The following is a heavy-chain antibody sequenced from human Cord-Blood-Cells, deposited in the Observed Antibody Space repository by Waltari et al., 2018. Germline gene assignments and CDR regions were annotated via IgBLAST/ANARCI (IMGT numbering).Heavy chain of an antibody. J-gene: IGHJ4*02. CDR3: ASGLQEYPGTLRY. V-gene: IGHV1-2*02. CDR2: INPTSVCT. Sequence: QVQLVQSGAEVKKPGASVKVSCKASGYTFNGYYMHWVRQAPGQGLEWMRCINPTSVCTNSAQTFQGTVTMTMDTSISTAYLALSMLRSDDTAVYYCASGLQEYPGTLRYWGQGTLVTVSS. D-gene: IGHD1-1*01. CDR1: GYTFNGYY.